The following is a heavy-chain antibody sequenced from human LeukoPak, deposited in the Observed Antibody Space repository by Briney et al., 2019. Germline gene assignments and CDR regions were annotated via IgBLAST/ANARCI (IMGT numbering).Heavy chain of an antibody. V-gene: IGHV3-23*01. D-gene: IGHD5-24*01. CDR1: GFTFSSYA. J-gene: IGHJ4*02. CDR3: AKYDMATIGYFDY. CDR2: ISGSGGST. Sequence: GGSLRLSCAASGFTFSSYAMSWVRQAPGKGLEWVSAISGSGGSTYYADSVKGRFTISRDNSKNTLYLQMNSLRAEDTAVFYCAKYDMATIGYFDYWGQGTLVTVSS.